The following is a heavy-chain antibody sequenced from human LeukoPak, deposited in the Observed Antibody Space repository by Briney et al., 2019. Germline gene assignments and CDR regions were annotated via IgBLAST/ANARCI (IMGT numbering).Heavy chain of an antibody. CDR2: IYYSGNT. CDR1: GGSISSYY. CDR3: ARESHAGNFDF. J-gene: IGHJ4*02. V-gene: IGHV4-59*01. Sequence: SETLSLTCTVSGGSISSYYWSWIRQSPGKGLEWIGYIYYSGNTNYNPSLKSRVTILVDTSKNQFSLKLRSVTAADTAVYYCARESHAGNFDFWGQGTLVTVSS.